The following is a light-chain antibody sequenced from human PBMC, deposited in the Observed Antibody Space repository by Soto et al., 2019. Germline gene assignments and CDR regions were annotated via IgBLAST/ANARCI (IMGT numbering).Light chain of an antibody. V-gene: IGKV3-11*01. CDR2: DAS. Sequence: EIVLTQSPATLTLSPGERATLSCRASQSVSSYLAWYQQKPGQAPRLLIYDASNRATGIPARFSGSGSGTDFTLTISSLEPEDFAVYYYQQRSNSPPTLGQGTQVEIK. CDR1: QSVSSY. J-gene: IGKJ1*01. CDR3: QQRSNSPPT.